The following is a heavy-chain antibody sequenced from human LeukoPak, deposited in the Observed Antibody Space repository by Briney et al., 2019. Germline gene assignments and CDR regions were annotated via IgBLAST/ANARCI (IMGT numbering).Heavy chain of an antibody. V-gene: IGHV1-2*02. CDR3: ARDLGVVPAAPPSYYYYGMDV. J-gene: IGHJ6*02. CDR1: GYTFTGYY. D-gene: IGHD2-2*01. CDR2: INPNSGGT. Sequence: ASVKVSCKASGYTFTGYYISWVRQAPGQGLEWMGWINPNSGGTNYAQKFQGRVTMTRDTSISTAYMELRRLRSDDTAEYYCARDLGVVPAAPPSYYYYGMDVWGQGTTVTVSS.